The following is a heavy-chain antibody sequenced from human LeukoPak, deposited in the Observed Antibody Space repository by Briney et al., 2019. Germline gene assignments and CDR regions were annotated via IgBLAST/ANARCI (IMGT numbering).Heavy chain of an antibody. CDR2: IYYSGST. CDR1: GGSISSSSYY. J-gene: IGHJ5*02. V-gene: IGHV4-39*07. Sequence: SSETLSLTCTVSGGSISSSSYYWGWIRQPPGKGLEWIGSIYYSGSTYYNPSLKSRVTISVDTSKNQFSLKLSSVTAADTAVYYCARGGGITIFGVVIESNWFDPWGQGTLVTVSS. D-gene: IGHD3-3*01. CDR3: ARGGGITIFGVVIESNWFDP.